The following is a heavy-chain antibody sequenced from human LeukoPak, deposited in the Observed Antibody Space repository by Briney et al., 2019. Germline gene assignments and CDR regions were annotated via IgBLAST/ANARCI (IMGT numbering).Heavy chain of an antibody. D-gene: IGHD2-2*01. Sequence: PSETLSLTCAVYGGSFSGYYWSWIRQPPGKGLEWIGEINHSGSTNYNPSLKSRVTISVDTSKNQFSLKLSSVTAADTAVYYCARGTEDIVVVPAAAYYFDYWGQGTLVTVSS. CDR3: ARGTEDIVVVPAAAYYFDY. CDR2: INHSGST. V-gene: IGHV4-34*01. CDR1: GGSFSGYY. J-gene: IGHJ4*02.